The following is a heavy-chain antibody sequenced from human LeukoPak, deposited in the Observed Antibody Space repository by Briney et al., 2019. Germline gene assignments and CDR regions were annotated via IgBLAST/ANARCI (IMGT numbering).Heavy chain of an antibody. CDR2: ISGSGGTT. CDR1: GFTFSGYV. Sequence: GGSLRLSCAVSGFTFSGYVMSWVRQAPGKGLEWVSAISGSGGTTYYADSVKGRFTISRDNAKNSLYLQMNSLRAEDTAVYYCARHYDSNSYGPGYWGQGTLVTVSS. D-gene: IGHD3-22*01. V-gene: IGHV3-23*01. J-gene: IGHJ4*02. CDR3: ARHYDSNSYGPGY.